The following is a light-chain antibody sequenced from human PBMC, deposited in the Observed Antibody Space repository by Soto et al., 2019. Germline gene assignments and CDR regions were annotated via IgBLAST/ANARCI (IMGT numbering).Light chain of an antibody. J-gene: IGKJ5*01. Sequence: EIVMTQSPATLSVSPGARAPLSCRARQSVSSNLAWYQQKPGQAPRLLIYGASTRATGIPARFSGSGSGTEFTLTISSMQSEDFAVYYCQQHNNWPPITFGQGTRLEIK. CDR3: QQHNNWPPIT. V-gene: IGKV3-15*01. CDR1: QSVSSN. CDR2: GAS.